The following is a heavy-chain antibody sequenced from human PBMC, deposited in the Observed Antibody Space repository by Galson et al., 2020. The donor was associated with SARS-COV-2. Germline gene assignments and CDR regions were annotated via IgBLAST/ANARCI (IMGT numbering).Heavy chain of an antibody. V-gene: IGHV1-58*01. Sequence: SVKVSCKASGFTFTSSAVQWVRQARGQRLEWIGWIVVGSGNTNYAQKFQERVTITRDMSTSTAYMELSSLRSEDTAVDYCAAPNCSSTSCYDACDIWGQGTMVTVSS. CDR1: GFTFTSSA. J-gene: IGHJ3*02. CDR2: IVVGSGNT. D-gene: IGHD2-2*01. CDR3: AAPNCSSTSCYDACDI.